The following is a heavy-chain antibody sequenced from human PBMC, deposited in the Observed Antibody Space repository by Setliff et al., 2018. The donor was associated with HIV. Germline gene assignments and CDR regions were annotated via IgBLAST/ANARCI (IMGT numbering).Heavy chain of an antibody. J-gene: IGHJ3*02. CDR3: ARSRSTRDAFDT. Sequence: GGSLRLSCAASGFTFSDYYMIWIRQAPGQGLEWVSSISSSGSYIYYAASLKGRFTITRDNARNSLDLEMSTLRAEDTALYYCARSRSTRDAFDTWGRGTMVTVSS. CDR2: ISSSGSYI. D-gene: IGHD2-2*01. CDR1: GFTFSDYY. V-gene: IGHV3-11*04.